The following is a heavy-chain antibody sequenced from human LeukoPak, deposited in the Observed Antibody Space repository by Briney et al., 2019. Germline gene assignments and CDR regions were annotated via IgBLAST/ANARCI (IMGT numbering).Heavy chain of an antibody. J-gene: IGHJ4*02. D-gene: IGHD1-26*01. Sequence: GGSLRLSCAGSGFTFSRYAMHWVRQAPGKGLEYVAVISSIGHITYYASSVKGRFTISRDNSKNILYLQMGSLRVEDMAVYYCTRDAGSKSDFDYWGQGTLVTVSS. CDR3: TRDAGSKSDFDY. V-gene: IGHV3-64*01. CDR2: ISSIGHIT. CDR1: GFTFSRYA.